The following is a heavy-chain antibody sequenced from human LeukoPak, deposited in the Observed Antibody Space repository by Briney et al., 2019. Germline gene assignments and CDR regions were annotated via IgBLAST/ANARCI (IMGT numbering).Heavy chain of an antibody. J-gene: IGHJ5*02. CDR3: ARHRSRNYYDTPFDP. Sequence: SETLSLTCTVSGGSISSSSYYWGWIRQPPGKGLEWIGSFYYSGNTYYNPSLQSRVTISVDTSKDQFSLKPSSVTAADTAVYYCARHRSRNYYDTPFDPWGQGTLVTVSS. D-gene: IGHD3-22*01. CDR2: FYYSGNT. CDR1: GGSISSSSYY. V-gene: IGHV4-39*01.